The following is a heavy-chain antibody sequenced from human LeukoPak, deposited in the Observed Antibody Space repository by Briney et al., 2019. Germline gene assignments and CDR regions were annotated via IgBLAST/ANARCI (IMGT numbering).Heavy chain of an antibody. CDR2: ISGSGAST. V-gene: IGHV3-23*01. CDR3: ARDYSSSSGEWYVFDY. D-gene: IGHD6-6*01. Sequence: PGGSLRLSCAASGFTFSSYAMSWVRQAPGKGLEWVSAISGSGASTYYADSVKGRFTISRDNSKNTLYLQMNSLRAEDTAVYYCARDYSSSSGEWYVFDYWGQGTLVTVSS. J-gene: IGHJ4*02. CDR1: GFTFSSYA.